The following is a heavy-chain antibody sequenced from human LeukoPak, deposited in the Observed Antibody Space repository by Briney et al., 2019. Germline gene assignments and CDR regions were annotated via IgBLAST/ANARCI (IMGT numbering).Heavy chain of an antibody. CDR2: INPNSGGT. CDR3: ARESGRDGFPTCDY. Sequence: ASVKVSCKASGYTFTGYYMHWVRPAPGQGLEWMGWINPNSGGTNYAPKFQGRVTMTRDTSISTAYMEVSRLTSDDTAMYYCARESGRDGFPTCDYWGQGTLVTVSS. CDR1: GYTFTGYY. J-gene: IGHJ4*02. V-gene: IGHV1-2*02. D-gene: IGHD5-24*01.